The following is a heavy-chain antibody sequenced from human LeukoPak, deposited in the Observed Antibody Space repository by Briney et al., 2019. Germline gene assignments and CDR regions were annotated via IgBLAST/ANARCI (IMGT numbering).Heavy chain of an antibody. CDR3: AKRYYDILTGYYQFDP. Sequence: GSSVKVSCKASGGTFSSYAISWVRQAPGQGLEWMGGIIPIFGTANYAQKFQGRVTITTDESTSTAYMELSSLRSEDTAVYYCAKRYYDILTGYYQFDPWGQGTLVTVSS. V-gene: IGHV1-69*05. CDR2: IIPIFGTA. D-gene: IGHD3-9*01. CDR1: GGTFSSYA. J-gene: IGHJ5*02.